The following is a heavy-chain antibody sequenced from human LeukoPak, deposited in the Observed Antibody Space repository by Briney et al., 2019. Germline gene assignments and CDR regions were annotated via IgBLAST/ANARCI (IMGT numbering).Heavy chain of an antibody. D-gene: IGHD6-13*01. CDR2: ISYDGSNK. V-gene: IGHV3-30*18. CDR1: GFTFSSYG. CDR3: ANGGSSWYFLGY. Sequence: GGSLRLSCAASGFTFSSYGMHWVRQAPGKWLEWVAVISYDGSNKYYADSVKGRFTISRDNSKNTLYLQMNSLRAEDTAVYYCANGGSSWYFLGYWGQGTLVTVSS. J-gene: IGHJ4*02.